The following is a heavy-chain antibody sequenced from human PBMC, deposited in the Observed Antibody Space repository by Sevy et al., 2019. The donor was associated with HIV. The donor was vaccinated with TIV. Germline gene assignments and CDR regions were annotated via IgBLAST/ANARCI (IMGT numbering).Heavy chain of an antibody. V-gene: IGHV1-2*02. Sequence: ASVKVSCKTSGYTFTGYYMHWVRLAPGQGLEWMGWINPNSGATNYAQQFQDRVTMTRDTSIDTAYMELTRLRSDDTAVYHCARGGGGSSSWFAFDYWGQATLVTVSS. J-gene: IGHJ4*02. CDR2: INPNSGAT. CDR1: GYTFTGYY. CDR3: ARGGGGSSSWFAFDY. D-gene: IGHD6-13*01.